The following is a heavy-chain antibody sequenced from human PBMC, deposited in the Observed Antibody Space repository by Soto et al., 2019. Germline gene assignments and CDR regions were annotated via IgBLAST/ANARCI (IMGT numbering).Heavy chain of an antibody. CDR1: GFSLSTSGMC. D-gene: IGHD1-20*01. Sequence: SGPTLVNPTQILTLTCTFSGFSLSTSGMCVSWIRQPPGKALEWLGRIDWDDDKNYATSLKTRLTISKDTSKNQVVLTLTDMDPVDTATYYCARTPIITRAFDYWGQGTLVTVSS. CDR3: ARTPIITRAFDY. J-gene: IGHJ4*02. CDR2: IDWDDDK. V-gene: IGHV2-70*11.